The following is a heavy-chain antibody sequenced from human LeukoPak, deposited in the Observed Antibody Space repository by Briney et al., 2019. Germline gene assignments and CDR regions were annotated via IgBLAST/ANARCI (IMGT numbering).Heavy chain of an antibody. D-gene: IGHD5-18*01. V-gene: IGHV3-11*04. Sequence: GGSLRLSCAASGFTFSDYYMSWIRQAPGKGLEWVSYISSSGSTIYYADSVKGRFTISRDNAKNSLYLQMNSLRAEDTAVYYCARDPHVPIRGGGYSYGGVQDYWGQGTLVTVSS. CDR2: ISSSGSTI. CDR3: ARDPHVPIRGGGYSYGGVQDY. CDR1: GFTFSDYY. J-gene: IGHJ4*02.